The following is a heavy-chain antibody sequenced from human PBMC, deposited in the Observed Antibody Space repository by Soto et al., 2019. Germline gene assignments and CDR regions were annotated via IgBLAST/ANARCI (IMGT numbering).Heavy chain of an antibody. V-gene: IGHV3-48*02. CDR2: ISSSSSTI. CDR1: GFTFSSYS. D-gene: IGHD3-16*01. CDR3: AQLGEDHYYYYGMDV. J-gene: IGHJ6*02. Sequence: GGSLRLSCAASGFTFSSYSMNWVRQAPGKGLEWVSYISSSSSTIYYADSVKGRFTISRDNAKNSLYLHMNSLRDEDTAVYYCAQLGEDHYYYYGMDVWGQGSTVTVSS.